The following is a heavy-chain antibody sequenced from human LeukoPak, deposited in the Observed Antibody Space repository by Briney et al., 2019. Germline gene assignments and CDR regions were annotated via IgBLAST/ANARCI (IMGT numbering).Heavy chain of an antibody. CDR1: GDSISSYY. Sequence: PSETLSLTCTVSGDSISSYYWSWIRQPPGKGLEWIGYIYFSGSTNYNPSLKSRVTISLDTSKNQFSLKLSSVTAADTAVYYCASYSGNYRAFEYWGQGTLATVSS. CDR3: ASYSGNYRAFEY. D-gene: IGHD1-26*01. CDR2: IYFSGST. V-gene: IGHV4-59*01. J-gene: IGHJ4*02.